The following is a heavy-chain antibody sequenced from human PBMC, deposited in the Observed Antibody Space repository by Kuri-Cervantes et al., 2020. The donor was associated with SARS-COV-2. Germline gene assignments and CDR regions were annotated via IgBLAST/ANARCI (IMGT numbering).Heavy chain of an antibody. CDR2: IYYSGST. Sequence: GSLRLSCTVSGGSISSGSYYWSWIRQPPGKGLEWIGYIYYSGSTNYNPSLKSRVTISVDTSKNQFSLKLSSVTAADTAVYYCARVDRAKSMVRGVRVFYYYYMDVWGKGTTVTVSS. J-gene: IGHJ6*03. D-gene: IGHD3-10*01. CDR1: GGSISSGSYY. V-gene: IGHV4-61*01. CDR3: ARVDRAKSMVRGVRVFYYYYMDV.